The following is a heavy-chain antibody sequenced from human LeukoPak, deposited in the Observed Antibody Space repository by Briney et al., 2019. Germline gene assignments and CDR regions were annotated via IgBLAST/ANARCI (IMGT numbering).Heavy chain of an antibody. CDR1: GYTFTSYA. D-gene: IGHD2-2*01. CDR2: INAGNGNT. V-gene: IGHV1-3*01. Sequence: PSVNVSCKASGYTFTSYAMHWVRQAPGHRLEWMGWINAGNGNTKYSQKFQGRVTITRDTSASTAYMELSSLRSEDTAVYYCARVVVPAAMDYYYGMDVWGKGTTVTVSS. CDR3: ARVVVPAAMDYYYGMDV. J-gene: IGHJ6*04.